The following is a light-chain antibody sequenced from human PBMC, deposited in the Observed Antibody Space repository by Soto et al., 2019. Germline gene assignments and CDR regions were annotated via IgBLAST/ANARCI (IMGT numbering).Light chain of an antibody. J-gene: IGLJ1*01. CDR1: SSDVGDYNF. CDR3: CSYAGSYTWV. V-gene: IGLV2-11*01. Sequence: QSALPQPRSVSGSPGQSVTISCTGTSSDVGDYNFVSWYQQHPGKAPKLMIYDVSKRPSGVPDRFSGSKSGNTASLTISGLQAEDEADYYCCSYAGSYTWVFGTGTKLTVL. CDR2: DVS.